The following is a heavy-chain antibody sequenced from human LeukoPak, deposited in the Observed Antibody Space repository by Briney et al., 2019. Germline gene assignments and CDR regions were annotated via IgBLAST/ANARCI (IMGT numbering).Heavy chain of an antibody. CDR1: GGSISNYY. V-gene: IGHV4-4*07. CDR2: MHSSGST. Sequence: SETLSLTCSVAGGSISNYYWNWIRQPAGKGLEWIGRMHSSGSTNYNPSLKSRVTMSVDTSKTQFSLKRRSVTAADTAVYYGARGYYDSTGYYYPSFDYWGQGTLVTVSS. CDR3: ARGYYDSTGYYYPSFDY. D-gene: IGHD3-22*01. J-gene: IGHJ4*02.